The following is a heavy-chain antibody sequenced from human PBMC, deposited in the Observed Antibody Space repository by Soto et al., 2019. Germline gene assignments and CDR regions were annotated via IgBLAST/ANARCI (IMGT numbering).Heavy chain of an antibody. J-gene: IGHJ4*02. V-gene: IGHV1-69*01. Sequence: QEQLVQSGAEVKKPGSSVKVSCKASGGLFSSYPISWVRQVPGQGLEWMGVIIPVFQTAYYTQRFQGRVTITADQSTNTGYMELSSLRSEDTAIHYCARGVSGYTWFNEFWGQGTLVTVSS. D-gene: IGHD3-22*01. CDR3: ARGVSGYTWFNEF. CDR1: GGLFSSYP. CDR2: IIPVFQTA.